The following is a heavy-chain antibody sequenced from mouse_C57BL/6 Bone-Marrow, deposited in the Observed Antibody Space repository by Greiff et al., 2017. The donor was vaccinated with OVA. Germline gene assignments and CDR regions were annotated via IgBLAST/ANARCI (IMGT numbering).Heavy chain of an antibody. V-gene: IGHV1-19*01. J-gene: IGHJ2*01. CDR2: INPYNGGT. CDR3: ASGDYDGYYYDD. Sequence: EVLLQQSGPVLVKPGASVKLSCKASGYTFTDYYMTWVKQSHGKSLEWIGYINPYNGGTSYNQKFKGQATLTVDKSSSTAYMQLNSLTSEDSAVYYCASGDYDGYYYDDWGQGTTLTVST. D-gene: IGHD2-4*01. CDR1: GYTFTDYY.